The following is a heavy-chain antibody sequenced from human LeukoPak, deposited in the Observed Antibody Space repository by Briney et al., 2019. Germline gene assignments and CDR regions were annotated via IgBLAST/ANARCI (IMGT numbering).Heavy chain of an antibody. CDR1: GGTFSSYA. CDR3: ARDRGYCSSTSCYVYYYYYMDV. CDR2: IIPIFGTA. Sequence: SVKVSCKASGGTFSSYAISWVRQAPGQGLEWMGRIIPIFGTANYAQKFQGRVTITADESTSTAYMELSSLRSEDTAVYYCARDRGYCSSTSCYVYYYYYMDVWGKGTTVTVSS. J-gene: IGHJ6*03. V-gene: IGHV1-69*13. D-gene: IGHD2-2*01.